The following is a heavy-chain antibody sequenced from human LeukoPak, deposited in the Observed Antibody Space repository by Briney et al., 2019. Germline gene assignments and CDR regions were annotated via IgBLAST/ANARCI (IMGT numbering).Heavy chain of an antibody. CDR2: IYSSGST. CDR3: ARGKYDTSGYYQQFDF. Sequence: PSETLSLTYIVSGGSISGYYWNWIRQSAGKGLEWIGRIYSSGSTNYNPSLESRVTMSVETSKNQLSLKLSSVTAADTAVYYCARGKYDTSGYYQQFDFWGQGTLVTVSS. D-gene: IGHD3-22*01. V-gene: IGHV4-4*07. J-gene: IGHJ4*02. CDR1: GGSISGYY.